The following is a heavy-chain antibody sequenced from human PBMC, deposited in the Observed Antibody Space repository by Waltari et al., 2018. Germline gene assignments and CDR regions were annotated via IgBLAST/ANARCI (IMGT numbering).Heavy chain of an antibody. D-gene: IGHD1-26*01. CDR2: IKQDGSEN. Sequence: EVEFVESGGDLVQPGGSLRLSCAASGFSFINYWMNWVRQAPGKGLEWVANIKQDGSENYYLGSVKGRFTISRDNAKNLLYLQMNSLRAEDTAVYYCARGINSPGIDYWGQGNLVTVSS. V-gene: IGHV3-7*01. CDR3: ARGINSPGIDY. J-gene: IGHJ4*02. CDR1: GFSFINYW.